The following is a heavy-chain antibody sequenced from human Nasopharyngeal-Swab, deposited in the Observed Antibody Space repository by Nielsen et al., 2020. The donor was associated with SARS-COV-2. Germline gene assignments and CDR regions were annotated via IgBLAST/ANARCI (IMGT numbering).Heavy chain of an antibody. Sequence: GKSLKISCAASGFTVSSNYMHWVRQAPGEGLEWVSAFYSGGTTYYADSVKGRVTISRDNSNNTVYLQMNSLRAEDTAVYYCARGSTVSSYYHYMDVWGKGTTVTVSS. CDR3: ARGSTVSSYYHYMDV. V-gene: IGHV3-66*01. D-gene: IGHD2-2*01. J-gene: IGHJ6*03. CDR2: FYSGGTT. CDR1: GFTVSSNY.